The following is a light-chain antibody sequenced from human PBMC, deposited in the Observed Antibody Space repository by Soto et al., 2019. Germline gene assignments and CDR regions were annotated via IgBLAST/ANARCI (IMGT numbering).Light chain of an antibody. CDR1: QSISSW. CDR3: QQYNSYPLT. CDR2: KAS. Sequence: DIQMTLSPSTLSASVGDRVTIACRASQSISSWLAWYQQKPGKAPNLLIYKASSLESGVPSRFSGSGSGTEFTLTISSLQPDDFATYYCQQYNSYPLTFGGGTKVEIK. V-gene: IGKV1-5*03. J-gene: IGKJ4*01.